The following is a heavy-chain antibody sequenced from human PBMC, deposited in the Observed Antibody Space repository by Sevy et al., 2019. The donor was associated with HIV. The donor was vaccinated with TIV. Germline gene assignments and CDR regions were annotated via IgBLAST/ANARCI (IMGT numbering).Heavy chain of an antibody. Sequence: GGSLRLSCVASGFTFPIYSVVWVRRAPGKGLEWLTLISYDGNNRYYADSVKGRFTISRDNSNNILHLQMISLRVEDTALYFCARVAVEYCTNDCYHRFDHWGLGTLVTVSS. V-gene: IGHV3-30*04. D-gene: IGHD2-8*01. J-gene: IGHJ4*02. CDR3: ARVAVEYCTNDCYHRFDH. CDR2: ISYDGNNR. CDR1: GFTFPIYS.